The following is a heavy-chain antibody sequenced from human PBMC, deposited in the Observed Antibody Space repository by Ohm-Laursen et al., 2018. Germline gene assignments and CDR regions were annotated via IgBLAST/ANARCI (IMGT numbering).Heavy chain of an antibody. V-gene: IGHV3-9*01. CDR3: AKDIGYNWNEAFDI. Sequence: SLRLSCSASGFTFSSYAMSWVRQAPGKGLEWVSGISWNSGSIGYADSVKGRFTISRDNAKNSLYLQMNSLRAEDTALYYCAKDIGYNWNEAFDIWGQGTMVTVSS. CDR1: GFTFSSYA. CDR2: ISWNSGSI. J-gene: IGHJ3*02. D-gene: IGHD1-1*01.